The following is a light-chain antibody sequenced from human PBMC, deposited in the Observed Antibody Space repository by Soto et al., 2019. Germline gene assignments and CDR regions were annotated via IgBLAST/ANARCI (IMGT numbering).Light chain of an antibody. CDR1: QTISSW. J-gene: IGKJ1*01. CDR2: KAS. Sequence: DIQMTQSPSTLSGSVGDRVTITCRASQTISSWLAWYQQKPGKAPKLLIYKASTLKSGVPSRFSGSGSGTEFTLTISSLQPDDFATYNCQHYNSYSEAFGKGTKVQIK. CDR3: QHYNSYSEA. V-gene: IGKV1-5*03.